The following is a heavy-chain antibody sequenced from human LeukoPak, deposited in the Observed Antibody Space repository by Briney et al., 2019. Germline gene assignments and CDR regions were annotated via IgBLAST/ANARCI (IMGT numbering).Heavy chain of an antibody. D-gene: IGHD1-26*01. CDR1: GFTFSNYA. V-gene: IGHV3-21*01. Sequence: GGSLRLSCAVSGFTFSNYAMNWIRQAPGKGLEWVSSIDVGSYTYYAGSVKGRFTISRDNAKNLLYLQMNSLRVEDTAVYYCASEGEVGPVAHFDYWGQGALVTVSS. CDR2: IDVGSYT. CDR3: ASEGEVGPVAHFDY. J-gene: IGHJ4*02.